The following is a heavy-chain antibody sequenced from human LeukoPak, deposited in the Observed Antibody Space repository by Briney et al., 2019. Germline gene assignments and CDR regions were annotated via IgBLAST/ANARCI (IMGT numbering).Heavy chain of an antibody. D-gene: IGHD2-15*01. V-gene: IGHV4-38-2*02. Sequence: ASDTLSLTCAVSCYSISSGYYWGWIRQPPGKGLAWIWSIYHSASTYYNPSLKSRVTISVDTSKHQFSLKLSSVTAADTAVYYCARDGYCSGGRCRGDIDYWGQGTLVTVSS. CDR2: IYHSAST. CDR1: CYSISSGYY. CDR3: ARDGYCSGGRCRGDIDY. J-gene: IGHJ4*02.